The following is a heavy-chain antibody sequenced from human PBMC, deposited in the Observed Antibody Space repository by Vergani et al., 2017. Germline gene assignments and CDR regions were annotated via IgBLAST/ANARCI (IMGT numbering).Heavy chain of an antibody. J-gene: IGHJ4*02. D-gene: IGHD1-1*01. CDR1: EYSFGNYW. V-gene: IGHV5-51*01. CDR3: ARHTTYTDS. Sequence: EVELVQSGPEMRKPGESLKISCKGSEYSFGNYWMGWVRQMPGKGLEWMGIIYPADSDTRYSPSFHGQVTISADKSISTAFLQWDSLKASDTALYYCARHTTYTDSWGQGTLVTVSS. CDR2: IYPADSDT.